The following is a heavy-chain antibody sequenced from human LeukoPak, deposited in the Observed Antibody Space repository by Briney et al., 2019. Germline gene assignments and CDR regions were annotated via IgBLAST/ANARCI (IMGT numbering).Heavy chain of an antibody. Sequence: GGSLRLSRAASGFTFSSYSMNWVRQAPGKGLEWVSSISSSSSYIYYADSVKGRFTISRDNAKNSLYLQMNSLRAEDTAVYYCARDRSLTTGYYYGMDVWGQGTTVTVSS. CDR3: ARDRSLTTGYYYGMDV. D-gene: IGHD4-4*01. V-gene: IGHV3-21*04. J-gene: IGHJ6*02. CDR1: GFTFSSYS. CDR2: ISSSSSYI.